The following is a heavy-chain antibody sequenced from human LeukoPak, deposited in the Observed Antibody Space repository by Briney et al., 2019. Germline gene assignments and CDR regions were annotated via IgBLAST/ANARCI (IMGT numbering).Heavy chain of an antibody. CDR2: ISSSSSYI. J-gene: IGHJ4*02. Sequence: GGSLRLSCAASGFSISSHGMHWVRQAPGKGLEWVSSISSSSSYIYYADSVKGRFTISRDNAKNSLYLQMNSLRAEDTAVYYCARAPDSGYWGQGTLVTVSS. V-gene: IGHV3-21*01. CDR3: ARAPDSGY. CDR1: GFSISSHG.